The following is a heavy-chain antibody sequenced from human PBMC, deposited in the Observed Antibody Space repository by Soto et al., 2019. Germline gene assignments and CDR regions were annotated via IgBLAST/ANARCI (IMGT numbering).Heavy chain of an antibody. Sequence: EVQLLESGGGLVQPGGSLRLSCAASGFTFSSYAMSWVRQAPGKGLEWVSAISGSGGRTYYADSVKGRFTISRDNSKNTLYLQMNSMRAEDTAVYYCAKYWIYQQLVPDYWGQGTLVTVSS. CDR1: GFTFSSYA. CDR2: ISGSGGRT. V-gene: IGHV3-23*01. D-gene: IGHD6-13*01. CDR3: AKYWIYQQLVPDY. J-gene: IGHJ4*02.